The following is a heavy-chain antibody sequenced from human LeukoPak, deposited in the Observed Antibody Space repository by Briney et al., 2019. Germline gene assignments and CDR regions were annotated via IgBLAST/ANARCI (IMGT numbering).Heavy chain of an antibody. Sequence: ASVKVSCKASGYTFTGYYMHWVRQAPGQGLEWMGRINPNSGGTNYAQKFQGRVTMTRDTSISTAYMELSRLRSEDTAVYYCATSGDYGEVFDYWGQGTLVTVSS. D-gene: IGHD4-17*01. V-gene: IGHV1-2*06. J-gene: IGHJ4*02. CDR3: ATSGDYGEVFDY. CDR1: GYTFTGYY. CDR2: INPNSGGT.